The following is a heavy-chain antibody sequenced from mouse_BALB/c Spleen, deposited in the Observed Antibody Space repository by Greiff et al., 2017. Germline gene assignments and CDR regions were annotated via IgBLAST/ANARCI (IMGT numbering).Heavy chain of an antibody. CDR2: IDPENGNT. J-gene: IGHJ3*01. Sequence: VQLQQSGAELVRPGALVKLSCKASGFTIKDYYMHWVKQRPEQGLEWIGWIDPENGNTIYDPKFQGKASITADTSSNTAYLQLSSLTSEDTAVYYCAGGGPWGQGTLVTVSA. CDR3: AGGGP. CDR1: GFTIKDYY. D-gene: IGHD1-1*02. V-gene: IGHV14-1*02.